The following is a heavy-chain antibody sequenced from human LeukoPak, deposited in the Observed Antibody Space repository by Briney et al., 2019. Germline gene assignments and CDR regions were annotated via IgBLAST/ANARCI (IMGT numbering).Heavy chain of an antibody. V-gene: IGHV3-15*01. CDR3: TTDFYGSSQGSFDY. CDR2: IKSKTDGGTT. Sequence: GGSLRLSCVASGFTFSNAWMSWVRQAPGKGLEWVGRIKSKTDGGTTDYAAPVKGRFTISRDDSKNTLYLQMNSLKTEDTAVYYCTTDFYGSSQGSFDYWGQGTLVTVSS. J-gene: IGHJ4*02. CDR1: GFTFSNAW. D-gene: IGHD3-10*01.